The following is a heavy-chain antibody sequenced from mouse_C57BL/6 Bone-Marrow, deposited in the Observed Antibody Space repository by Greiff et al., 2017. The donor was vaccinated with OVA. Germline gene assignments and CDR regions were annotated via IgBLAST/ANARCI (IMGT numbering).Heavy chain of an antibody. CDR2: IYPGDGDT. V-gene: IGHV1-82*01. CDR3: AREDDYDWYFDV. D-gene: IGHD2-4*01. Sequence: QVHVKQSGPELVKPGASVKISCKASGYAFSSSWMNWVKQRPGKGLEWIGRIYPGDGDTNYNGKFKGKATLTADKSSSTAYMQLISLTSEDSAVYFCAREDDYDWYFDVWGTGTTVTVSS. CDR1: GYAFSSSW. J-gene: IGHJ1*03.